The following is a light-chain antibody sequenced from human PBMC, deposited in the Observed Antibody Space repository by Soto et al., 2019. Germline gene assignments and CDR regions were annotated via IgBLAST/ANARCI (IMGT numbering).Light chain of an antibody. Sequence: DIEMTRAPSTLSASVGDGGTITCRASQSISSWLAWYQQKPGKAPKLLIYDASSLESGVPSRFSGSGSGTEFTLTISSLQPDDFATYYCQQAKRTFGQGTKVDIK. V-gene: IGKV1-5*01. CDR2: DAS. J-gene: IGKJ1*01. CDR3: QQAKRT. CDR1: QSISSW.